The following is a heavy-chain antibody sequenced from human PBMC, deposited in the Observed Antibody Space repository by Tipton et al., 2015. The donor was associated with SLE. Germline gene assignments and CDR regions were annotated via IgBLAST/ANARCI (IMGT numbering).Heavy chain of an antibody. J-gene: IGHJ3*02. D-gene: IGHD3-10*01. CDR1: GGSISGYY. Sequence: TLSLTCTVSGGSISGYYWNWIRQPPGKGLEWIGYISYSGSTYYNPSIRSRVTISRDTSKNQFSLKLSSVTAADTAVYYCARRAVLWFGEPPAGAFDIWGQGTMVTVSS. V-gene: IGHV4-59*01. CDR3: ARRAVLWFGEPPAGAFDI. CDR2: ISYSGST.